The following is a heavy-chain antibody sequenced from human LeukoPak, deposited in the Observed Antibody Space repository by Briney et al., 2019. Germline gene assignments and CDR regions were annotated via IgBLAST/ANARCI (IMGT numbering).Heavy chain of an antibody. CDR2: IKQDGSTK. V-gene: IGHV3-7*01. Sequence: GGSLRLSCAAPGFTFTNSWMASVRQAPGKGLERVANIKQDGSTKHYVDSLNGRFTISRDNPKNSLYLQMNSLRAGDTAVYCCARDTDGSLDYWGQGILVTVAS. J-gene: IGHJ4*02. CDR1: GFTFTNSW. D-gene: IGHD1-26*01. CDR3: ARDTDGSLDY.